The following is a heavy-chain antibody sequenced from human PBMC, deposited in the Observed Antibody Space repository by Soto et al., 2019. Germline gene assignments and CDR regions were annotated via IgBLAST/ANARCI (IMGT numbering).Heavy chain of an antibody. J-gene: IGHJ6*02. V-gene: IGHV1-69*06. D-gene: IGHD3-10*01. CDR3: ARVIGSGELKYYYYYYGMDV. CDR2: IIPIFGTA. CDR1: GGTFSSYA. Sequence: SVKVSCKASGGTFSSYAISWVRQAPGQGLEWMGGIIPIFGTANYAQKFQGRVTITADNSTSTAYMELSSLRSEDTAVYYCARVIGSGELKYYYYYYGMDVWGQGTTVTVSS.